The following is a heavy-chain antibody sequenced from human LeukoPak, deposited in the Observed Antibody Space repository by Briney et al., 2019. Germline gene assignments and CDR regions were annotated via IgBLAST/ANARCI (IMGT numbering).Heavy chain of an antibody. J-gene: IGHJ4*02. V-gene: IGHV3-66*01. CDR1: GFTFSSYS. D-gene: IGHD1-1*01. Sequence: GGSLRLSCTASGFTFSSYSLNWVRQAPGKGLEWVSVIYSGGSTYYADSVKGRFTISRDNSKNTLYLQMNSLRAEDTAVYYCAKVWRGNYYDYWGQGTLVTVSS. CDR2: IYSGGST. CDR3: AKVWRGNYYDY.